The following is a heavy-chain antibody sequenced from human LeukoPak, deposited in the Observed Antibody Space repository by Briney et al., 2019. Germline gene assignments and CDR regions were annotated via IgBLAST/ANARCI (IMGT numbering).Heavy chain of an antibody. CDR3: ASNIVVVVAATVLHWFDP. V-gene: IGHV4-4*02. CDR2: IYHSGST. CDR1: GGSISSSNW. J-gene: IGHJ5*02. D-gene: IGHD2-15*01. Sequence: PSETLSLTCAVSGGSISSSNWWSWVRQPPGKGLEWIGEIYHSGSTNYNPSLKGRVTISVDKSKNQFSLKLSSVTAADTAVYYCASNIVVVVAATVLHWFDPWGQGTLVTVSS.